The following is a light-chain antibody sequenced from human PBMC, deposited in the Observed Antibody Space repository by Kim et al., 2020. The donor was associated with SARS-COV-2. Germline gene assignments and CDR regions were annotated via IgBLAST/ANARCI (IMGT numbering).Light chain of an antibody. Sequence: GQSITISCAGTSSDVGRYDFVSWYQQHPGKAPNLLIYDVINRPSGVSYRFSGSKSENTASLTISGLQAEDGADYFCSSHTSASTVVFGGGTQLTVL. CDR1: SSDVGRYDF. V-gene: IGLV2-14*03. J-gene: IGLJ2*01. CDR2: DVI. CDR3: SSHTSASTVV.